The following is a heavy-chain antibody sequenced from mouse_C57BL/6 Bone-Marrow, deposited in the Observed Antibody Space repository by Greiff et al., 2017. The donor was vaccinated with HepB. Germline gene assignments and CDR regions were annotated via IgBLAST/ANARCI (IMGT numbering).Heavy chain of an antibody. Sequence: DVKLVESGGGLVQSGRSLRLSCATSGFTFSDFYMEWVRQAPGKGLEWIAASRNKANDYTTEYSASVKGRFIVSRDTSQSILYLQMNALRAEDTAIYYCARDDGSYAMDYWGQGTSVTVSS. CDR2: SRNKANDYTT. J-gene: IGHJ4*01. V-gene: IGHV7-1*01. CDR3: ARDDGSYAMDY. CDR1: GFTFSDFY.